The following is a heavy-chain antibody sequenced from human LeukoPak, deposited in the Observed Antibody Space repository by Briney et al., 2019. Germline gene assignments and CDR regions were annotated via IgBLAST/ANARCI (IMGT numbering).Heavy chain of an antibody. CDR3: ARGIAVAGTISYYYYGMDV. J-gene: IGHJ6*02. D-gene: IGHD6-19*01. V-gene: IGHV1-18*01. CDR1: GYTFTSYG. CDR2: ISAYNGNT. Sequence: ASVKVSCKASGYTFTSYGISWVRQAPGQGLERMGLISAYNGNTNYAQKLQSRVTMTTDTSTSTAYMELRSLRSDDTAVYYCARGIAVAGTISYYYYGMDVWGQGTTVTVSS.